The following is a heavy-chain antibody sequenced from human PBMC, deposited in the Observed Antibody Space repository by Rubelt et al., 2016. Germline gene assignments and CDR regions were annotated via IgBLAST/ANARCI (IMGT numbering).Heavy chain of an antibody. V-gene: IGHV2-5*02. CDR2: IYWDDDK. J-gene: IGHJ4*02. CDR3: AHSTVTTTFDY. Sequence: QPPGKALEWLALIYWDDDKRYSPSLKSRLTITKDTSKNQVVLTMTNMDPVETATYYCAHSTVTTTFDYWGQGTLVTVSS. D-gene: IGHD4-17*01.